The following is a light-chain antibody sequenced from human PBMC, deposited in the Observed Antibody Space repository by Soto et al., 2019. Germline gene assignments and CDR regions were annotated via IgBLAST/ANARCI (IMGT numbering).Light chain of an antibody. CDR2: EVS. V-gene: IGKV3-15*01. CDR3: QQYQDWPRT. Sequence: EIVMPQSPATLSLSPGDIAKLSCRASERLTGNLAWYQHRPGQAPRLLIYEVSTRATYIPARFSGRGSRTEFTLTISSLQAEDSAVYYCQQYQDWPRTFGQGTKVDI. J-gene: IGKJ1*01. CDR1: ERLTGN.